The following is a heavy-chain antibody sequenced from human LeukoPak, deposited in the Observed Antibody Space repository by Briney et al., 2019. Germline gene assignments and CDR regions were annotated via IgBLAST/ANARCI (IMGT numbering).Heavy chain of an antibody. V-gene: IGHV7-4-1*01. D-gene: IGHD6-19*01. CDR3: VRARRGTVAGLDF. CDR2: INTNTGDP. Sequence: ASVKVSCKTSGYTFKDYVTNWVRQAPGQGLQWMGWINTNTGDPTYAQAFRGRFFFSLDSSLTTTYLQISSLKADDTAVYYCVRARRGTVAGLDFWGQGTLVIVSS. CDR1: GYTFKDYV. J-gene: IGHJ4*02.